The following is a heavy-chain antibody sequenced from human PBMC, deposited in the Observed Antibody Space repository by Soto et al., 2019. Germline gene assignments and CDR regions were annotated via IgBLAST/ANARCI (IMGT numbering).Heavy chain of an antibody. CDR3: ARGSSIAGLYYGMDV. Sequence: QVQLQESGPGLVKPSQTLSLTCTVSGGSISSGGYYWTWIRQHPGKGLEWIGYNYYSGITYYNPSLKSRVTISLDTSKNPFSRKLSCVTAADTAVYYCARGSSIAGLYYGMDVWGQGTTVTVSS. CDR2: NYYSGIT. V-gene: IGHV4-31*03. D-gene: IGHD6-6*01. CDR1: GGSISSGGYY. J-gene: IGHJ6*02.